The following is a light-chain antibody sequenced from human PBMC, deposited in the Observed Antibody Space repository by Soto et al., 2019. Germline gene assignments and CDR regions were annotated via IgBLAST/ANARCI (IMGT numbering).Light chain of an antibody. V-gene: IGKV3-15*01. J-gene: IGKJ3*01. Sequence: IVMTQSPATLSVSLGERATLSCRASQSINSNLAWYQQKPGQAPRLLIYGASTRATGVPARFSGSGSGTEFTLTISTLQSEDFALYYCQQYNIWPPLFTFGPGTKVDIK. CDR2: GAS. CDR1: QSINSN. CDR3: QQYNIWPPLFT.